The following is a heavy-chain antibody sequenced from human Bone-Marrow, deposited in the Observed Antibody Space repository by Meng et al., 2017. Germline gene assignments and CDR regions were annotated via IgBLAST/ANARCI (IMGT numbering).Heavy chain of an antibody. V-gene: IGHV3-21*01. CDR1: GFTFSSYS. Sequence: GGSLRLSCAASGFTFSSYSMNWVRQAPGKGLEWVSSISSSSSYIYYADSVKGRFTISRDNAKNALYLQMSSLRAEDTAVYYCARDLVGWRVRYDAFDIWGQGTMVTVSS. J-gene: IGHJ3*02. CDR2: ISSSSSYI. D-gene: IGHD6-19*01. CDR3: ARDLVGWRVRYDAFDI.